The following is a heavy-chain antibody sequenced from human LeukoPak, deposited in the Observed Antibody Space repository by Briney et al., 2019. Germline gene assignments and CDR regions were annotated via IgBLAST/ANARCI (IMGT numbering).Heavy chain of an antibody. CDR2: ITAIDGRT. CDR3: AKERDYGPADY. Sequence: GGSLRLPCVASGFTFSSTTMGWVRQAPGRGLEWVSSITAIDGRTYYADSVRGRFTISRDNSKNTLFLQMNSLRAEDTAIYYCAKERDYGPADYWGQGTLVTVSS. J-gene: IGHJ4*02. V-gene: IGHV3-23*01. CDR1: GFTFSSTT. D-gene: IGHD4/OR15-4a*01.